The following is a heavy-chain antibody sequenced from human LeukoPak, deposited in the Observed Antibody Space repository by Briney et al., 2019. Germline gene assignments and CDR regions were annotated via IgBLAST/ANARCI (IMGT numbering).Heavy chain of an antibody. Sequence: ASVKVSCKASGYTLTGYYIHWVRQAPGQGLEWMGWINPNSGVTNYAQKFQGRVTLTRDTPISTAYMEVSRLQSDDTAVYYCARAHMTTVTLGDYWGQGTLVTVSS. J-gene: IGHJ4*02. CDR3: ARAHMTTVTLGDY. CDR1: GYTLTGYY. V-gene: IGHV1-2*02. D-gene: IGHD4-11*01. CDR2: INPNSGVT.